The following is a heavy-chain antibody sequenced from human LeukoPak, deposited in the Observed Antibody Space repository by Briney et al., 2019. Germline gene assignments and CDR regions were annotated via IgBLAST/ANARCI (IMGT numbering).Heavy chain of an antibody. J-gene: IGHJ6*03. CDR1: GFTVSSNY. Sequence: GGSLRLSCAASGFTVSSNYMSWVRQAPGKGLEWVSVIYSGGSTYYADSVKGRFTISRDNSKNTLYLQMNSLRAEDTAVYYCAKGWQFYYYYMDVWGKGTTVTISS. CDR2: IYSGGST. D-gene: IGHD5-24*01. CDR3: AKGWQFYYYYMDV. V-gene: IGHV3-53*05.